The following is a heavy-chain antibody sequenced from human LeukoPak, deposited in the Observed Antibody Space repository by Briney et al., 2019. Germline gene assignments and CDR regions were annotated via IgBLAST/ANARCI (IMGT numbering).Heavy chain of an antibody. Sequence: SETLSLTCAVYGGSFSGYYWSWIRQPPGKGLEWIGDINHSGSTNYNPSLKSRVTISVDTSKNQFSLKLSSVTAADTAVYYCARREYDFWSGYYLGAFDIWGQGTMVTVSS. CDR1: GGSFSGYY. D-gene: IGHD3-3*01. CDR3: ARREYDFWSGYYLGAFDI. V-gene: IGHV4-34*01. J-gene: IGHJ3*02. CDR2: INHSGST.